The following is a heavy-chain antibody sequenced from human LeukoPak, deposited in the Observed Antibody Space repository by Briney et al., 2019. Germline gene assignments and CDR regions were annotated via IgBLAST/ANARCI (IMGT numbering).Heavy chain of an antibody. D-gene: IGHD3-22*01. CDR1: GFSFSTFG. Sequence: KPGGSLRLSCAASGFSFSTFGMNWVRQAPGKGLEWVSSISSRSSYIYYADSVKGRFTISRDNAKNTLNLQMNSLRAEDTAVYYCARDLGQYYDTSDNWFDPWGQGTLVTVSS. CDR3: ARDLGQYYDTSDNWFDP. V-gene: IGHV3-21*01. CDR2: ISSRSSYI. J-gene: IGHJ5*02.